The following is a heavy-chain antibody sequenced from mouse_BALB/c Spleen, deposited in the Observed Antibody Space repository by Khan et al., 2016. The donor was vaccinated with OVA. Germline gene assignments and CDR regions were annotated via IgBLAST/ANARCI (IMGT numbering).Heavy chain of an antibody. CDR3: ARAYLGNYELAD. J-gene: IGHJ3*01. V-gene: IGHV1S132*01. Sequence: QVQLQQSGAELVKPGASVKLSCKTSGYTFTSYWIQWVKQRPGQGLGWIGEIFPGTGTTYYNENYKGKASLTVDTSSSTAFMQLSSLPSEASAVFCLARAYLGNYELADWGQGTLVTVAA. D-gene: IGHD2-10*01. CDR2: IFPGTGTT. CDR1: GYTFTSYW.